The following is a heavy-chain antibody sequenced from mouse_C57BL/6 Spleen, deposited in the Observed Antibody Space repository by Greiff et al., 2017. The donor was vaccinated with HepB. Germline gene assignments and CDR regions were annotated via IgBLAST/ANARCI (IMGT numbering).Heavy chain of an antibody. Sequence: QVQLQQSGPGLVQPSQSLSITCTVSGFSLTSYGVHWVRQSPGKGLEWLGVIWRGGSTDYNAAFMSRLSITKDNSKSQVFFKMNSLQADDTAIYYCAKNEAYYGKGGYFDVWGTGTTVTVSS. CDR3: AKNEAYYGKGGYFDV. V-gene: IGHV2-5*01. CDR2: IWRGGST. J-gene: IGHJ1*03. D-gene: IGHD2-10*01. CDR1: GFSLTSYG.